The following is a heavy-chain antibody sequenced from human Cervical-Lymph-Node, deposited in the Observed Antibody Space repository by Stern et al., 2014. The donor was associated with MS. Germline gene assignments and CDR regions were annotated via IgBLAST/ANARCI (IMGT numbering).Heavy chain of an antibody. D-gene: IGHD3-22*01. CDR1: GFTFSSYS. Sequence: EVQLVESGGGLVKPGGSLRLSCAASGFTFSSYSMNWVRQAPGKGLEWVSSISSSSSYIYYADSVKGRFTISRDNAKNSLYLQMNSLRAEDTAVYYCVRDQGGKYYDSSGYYSDAFDIWGQGTMVTVSS. J-gene: IGHJ3*02. CDR3: VRDQGGKYYDSSGYYSDAFDI. V-gene: IGHV3-21*01. CDR2: ISSSSSYI.